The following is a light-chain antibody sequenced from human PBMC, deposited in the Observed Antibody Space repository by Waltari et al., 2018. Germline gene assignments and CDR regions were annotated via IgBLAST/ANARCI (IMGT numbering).Light chain of an antibody. CDR2: WAS. CDR3: QQYLTLPYS. CDR1: PSVLYRSNYKNY. Sequence: ELTQSPDSLPVPLGERATINCKSSPSVLYRSNYKNYLAWFQQKPGQPPKLLIRWASTRESGVPDRFSGSGSDTDFTLTISSLQAEDVAVYYCQQYLTLPYSFGQGTKLEIK. V-gene: IGKV4-1*01. J-gene: IGKJ2*03.